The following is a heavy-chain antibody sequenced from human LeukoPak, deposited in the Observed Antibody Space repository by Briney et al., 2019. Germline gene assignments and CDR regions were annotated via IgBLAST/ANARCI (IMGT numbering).Heavy chain of an antibody. CDR1: GGSISSGNW. V-gene: IGHV4-4*02. CDR3: ARDLWFGETNWFDP. CDR2: IYRSGST. Sequence: SGTLSLTCAVSGGSISSGNWWSWVRQPPGKGLEWIGEIYRSGSTNYNASLKSRVTISVDKSKNQFSLKLSSVTAADTAVYYCARDLWFGETNWFDPWGQGTLVTVSS. J-gene: IGHJ5*02. D-gene: IGHD3-10*01.